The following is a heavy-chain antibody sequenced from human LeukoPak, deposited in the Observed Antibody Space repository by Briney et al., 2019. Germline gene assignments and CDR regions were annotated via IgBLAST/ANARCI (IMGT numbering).Heavy chain of an antibody. CDR3: AKGRASHEY. J-gene: IGHJ4*02. Sequence: SETLSLTWTVSGASISSYYWSWIRQPPGKGLEWIGSIYYSGSTNYNPSLKSRVTISIDTSKNQFSLELTSVTAADTAVFYCAKGRASHEYWGQGILVTVSS. CDR1: GASISSYY. V-gene: IGHV4-59*01. CDR2: IYYSGST. D-gene: IGHD3-16*01.